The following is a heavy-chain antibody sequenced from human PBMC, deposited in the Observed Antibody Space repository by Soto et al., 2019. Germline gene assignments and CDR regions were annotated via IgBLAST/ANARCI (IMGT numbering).Heavy chain of an antibody. CDR2: ITPSDGSR. CDR1: GYTFTSYY. J-gene: IGHJ4*02. D-gene: IGHD1-26*01. Sequence: QVQLVQSGAEVRKPGASVKVSCKASGYTFTSYYLHWVRQAPGQGLEWMGMITPSDGSRTYAQEFQGRLTXTXHTSKSTVDMDMSSLRSEDTAVYYCARDLPRYIVGLMMYVAYWGQGTLVTVSS. CDR3: ARDLPRYIVGLMMYVAY. V-gene: IGHV1-46*01.